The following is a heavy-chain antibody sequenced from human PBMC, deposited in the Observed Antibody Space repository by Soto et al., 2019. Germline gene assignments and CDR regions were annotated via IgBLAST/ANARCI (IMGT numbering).Heavy chain of an antibody. D-gene: IGHD2-15*01. J-gene: IGHJ6*02. CDR2: INAGNGNT. CDR3: ARDWFPLGYCSGGSCEPYGMDV. V-gene: IGHV1-3*01. Sequence: GASVKVSCKASGYTFTSYAMHWVRQAPGQRLEWMGWINAGNGNTKYSQKFQGRVTITRDTSASTAYMELSRLRSEDTAVYYCARDWFPLGYCSGGSCEPYGMDVWGQGTTDTVSS. CDR1: GYTFTSYA.